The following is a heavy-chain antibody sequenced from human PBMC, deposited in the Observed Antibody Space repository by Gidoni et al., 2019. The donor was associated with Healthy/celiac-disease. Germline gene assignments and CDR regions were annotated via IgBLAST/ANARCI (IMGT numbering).Heavy chain of an antibody. V-gene: IGHV3-30*01. CDR3: ARDKNTIFGVVIAGFDY. CDR1: GFTFSSYA. D-gene: IGHD3-3*01. J-gene: IGHJ4*02. Sequence: QVQLVESGGGVVQPGRSLRLSCAASGFTFSSYAMHWVRQAPGKGLEWVAVISYDGSNKYYADSVKGRFTISRDNSKNTLYLQMNSLRAEDTAVYYCARDKNTIFGVVIAGFDYWGQGTLVTVAS. CDR2: ISYDGSNK.